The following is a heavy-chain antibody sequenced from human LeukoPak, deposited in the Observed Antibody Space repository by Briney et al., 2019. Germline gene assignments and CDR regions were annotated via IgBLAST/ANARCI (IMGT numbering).Heavy chain of an antibody. CDR1: GYNFADYW. CDR2: IYPGDSDT. V-gene: IGHV5-51*01. J-gene: IGHJ4*02. D-gene: IGHD2-15*01. Sequence: GESLKISCEASGYNFADYWIGWVRQMPGKGLEWMGIIYPGDSDTRYSPSFQGQVTISAVKSISTAYLQCNSLKASDTAMYYCARQISAAGSWVFDYWGQGTLVTVSS. CDR3: ARQISAAGSWVFDY.